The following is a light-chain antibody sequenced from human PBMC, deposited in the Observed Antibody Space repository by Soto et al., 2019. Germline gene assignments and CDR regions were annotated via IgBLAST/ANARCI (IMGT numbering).Light chain of an antibody. CDR2: DVS. J-gene: IGLJ1*01. Sequence: QSALTQPASVSGSPGQSITIFCTGTSSDVGSYNFVSWYQQHPGKAPKLMIYDVSHRPSGVSNRFSGSKSGNTASLTISGLQAEDEADYYCSSYTSSSTLTVFGTGTKLTVL. V-gene: IGLV2-14*01. CDR3: SSYTSSSTLTV. CDR1: SSDVGSYNF.